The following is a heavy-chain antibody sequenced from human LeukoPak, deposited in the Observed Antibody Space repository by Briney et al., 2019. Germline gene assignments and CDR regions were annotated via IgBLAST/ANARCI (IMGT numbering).Heavy chain of an antibody. CDR3: ARTTEGGYTYGYFYYYYMDV. D-gene: IGHD5-18*01. J-gene: IGHJ6*03. CDR1: GGSISSGSYY. V-gene: IGHV4-61*02. CDR2: IYTSGST. Sequence: SETLSLTCTVSGGSISSGSYYWSWIRQPAGKGLEWIGRIYTSGSTNYNPSLKSRVTISVDTSKNQFSLKLSSVTAADTAVYYCARTTEGGYTYGYFYYYYMDVWGKGTTVTISS.